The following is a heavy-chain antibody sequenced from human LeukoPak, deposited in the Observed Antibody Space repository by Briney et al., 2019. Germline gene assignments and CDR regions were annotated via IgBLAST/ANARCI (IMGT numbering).Heavy chain of an antibody. J-gene: IGHJ5*02. V-gene: IGHV3-23*01. CDR3: AKGGVVIRWFDP. D-gene: IGHD2-21*01. Sequence: GGSLRLSCAASGFTFSSYGMSWVRLAPGKGLEWVSAISGSGGSTYYADSVKGRFTISRDNSKNTLYLQMNSLRAEDTAVYYCAKGGVVIRWFDPWGQGTLVTVSS. CDR2: ISGSGGST. CDR1: GFTFSSYG.